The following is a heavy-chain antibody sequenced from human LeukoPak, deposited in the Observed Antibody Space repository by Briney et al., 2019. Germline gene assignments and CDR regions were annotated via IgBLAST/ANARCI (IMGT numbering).Heavy chain of an antibody. V-gene: IGHV4-34*01. CDR1: GGSFSGYY. J-gene: IGHJ6*02. Sequence: PSETLSLTCAVYGGSFSGYYWSWIRQPPGKGLGWIGEINHSGSTNYNPSLKSRVTISVDTSTNQFSLKLSSVTAADTAVYYCARAPRPANDYGDYYYYYGMDVWGQGTTVTVSS. CDR2: INHSGST. CDR3: ARAPRPANDYGDYYYYYGMDV. D-gene: IGHD4-17*01.